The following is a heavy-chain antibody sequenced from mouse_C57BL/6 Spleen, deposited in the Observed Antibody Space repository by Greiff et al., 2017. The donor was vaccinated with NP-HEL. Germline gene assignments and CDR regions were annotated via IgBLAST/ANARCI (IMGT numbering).Heavy chain of an antibody. CDR3: ARMDGSSYYWYFDV. V-gene: IGHV1-4*01. Sequence: VQLQQSGAELARPGASVKMSCKASGYTFTSSTMHWVKQRPGQGLEWIGYINPSSGYTKYNQKFKDKATLTADKSSSPAYLQLSSLTSEDASVYYCARMDGSSYYWYFDVWGTGTTVTVSA. CDR1: GYTFTSST. J-gene: IGHJ1*03. CDR2: INPSSGYT. D-gene: IGHD1-1*01.